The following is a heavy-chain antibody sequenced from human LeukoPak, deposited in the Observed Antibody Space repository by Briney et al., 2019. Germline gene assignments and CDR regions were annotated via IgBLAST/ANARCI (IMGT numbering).Heavy chain of an antibody. Sequence: SETLSLTCTVSGYSISSGYYWVWIRQPPGKGLEWIGSIYHSGSTYYNPSLKSRVTISVDTSKNQFSLKLTSVTAADTAVYYCASEPGYSYGNWFDPWGQGTLVTVSS. CDR3: ASEPGYSYGNWFDP. CDR1: GYSISSGYY. J-gene: IGHJ5*02. CDR2: IYHSGST. D-gene: IGHD5-18*01. V-gene: IGHV4-38-2*02.